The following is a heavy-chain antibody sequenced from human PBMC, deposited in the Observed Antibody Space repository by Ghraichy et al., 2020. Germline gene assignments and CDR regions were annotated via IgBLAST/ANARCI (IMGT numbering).Heavy chain of an antibody. Sequence: GESLNISCAASGFTFSSYAMSWVRQAPGKGLEWVSAISGSGGSTYYADSVKGRFTISRDNSKNTLYLQMNSLRAEDTAVYYCAKRYYDSSGYYYYFDYWGQGTLVTVSS. J-gene: IGHJ4*02. V-gene: IGHV3-23*01. D-gene: IGHD3-22*01. CDR3: AKRYYDSSGYYYYFDY. CDR2: ISGSGGST. CDR1: GFTFSSYA.